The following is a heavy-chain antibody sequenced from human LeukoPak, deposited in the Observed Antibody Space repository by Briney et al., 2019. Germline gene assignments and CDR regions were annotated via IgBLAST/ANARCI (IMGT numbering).Heavy chain of an antibody. J-gene: IGHJ4*02. CDR1: GGTFSSYA. V-gene: IGHV1-2*02. D-gene: IGHD3-10*01. CDR2: INPNSGGT. CDR3: ARSKYYYGSGSHHDY. Sequence: ASVKVSCKASGGTFSSYAISWVRQAPGQGLEWMGWINPNSGGTNYAQKFQGRVTMTRYTSISTAYMELSRLRSDDTAVYYCARSKYYYGSGSHHDYWGQGTLVTVSS.